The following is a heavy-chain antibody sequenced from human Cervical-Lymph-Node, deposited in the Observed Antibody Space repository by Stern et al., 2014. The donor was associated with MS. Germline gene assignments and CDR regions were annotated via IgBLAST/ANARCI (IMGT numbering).Heavy chain of an antibody. CDR3: ARRGMDV. V-gene: IGHV5-51*01. CDR2: IYPDDSDT. J-gene: IGHJ6*02. Sequence: EVQLVESGAEVKKPGESLTISCKGFGYSFNIYWIAWVRQRPRKGLEWMGIIYPDDSDTGYSPSFQGQVTFSVDKSISTAYLQWSSLKPSDTATYFCARRGMDVWGQGTSVTVSS. CDR1: GYSFNIYW.